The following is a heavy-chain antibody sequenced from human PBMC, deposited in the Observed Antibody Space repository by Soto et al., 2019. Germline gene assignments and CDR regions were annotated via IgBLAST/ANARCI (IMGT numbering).Heavy chain of an antibody. D-gene: IGHD6-13*01. V-gene: IGHV1-69*13. Sequence: SVKVSCKASGGTFSSYAISWVRQAPGQGLEWMGGIIPIFGTANYAQKFQGRVTITADESTSTAYMELSSLRSEDTAVYYCASPSPSIAAAGTPFDYWGQGTPVTVSS. CDR3: ASPSPSIAAAGTPFDY. J-gene: IGHJ4*02. CDR1: GGTFSSYA. CDR2: IIPIFGTA.